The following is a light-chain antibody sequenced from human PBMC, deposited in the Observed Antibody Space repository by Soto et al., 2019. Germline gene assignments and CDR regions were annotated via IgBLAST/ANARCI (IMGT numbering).Light chain of an antibody. Sequence: QSALTQPASVSGSPGQSITISCTGTSSDVGRYNYVSWYQQHPGIAPKLMIYDVNNRPSGVSNRFSGSKSGNTASLTISGLQAEDEADYYCSSYTSSSTRVVFGGGTKLTVL. CDR3: SSYTSSSTRVV. CDR1: SSDVGRYNY. CDR2: DVN. V-gene: IGLV2-14*01. J-gene: IGLJ2*01.